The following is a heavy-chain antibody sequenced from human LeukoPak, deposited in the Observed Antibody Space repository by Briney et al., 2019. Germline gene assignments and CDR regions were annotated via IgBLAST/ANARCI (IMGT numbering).Heavy chain of an antibody. D-gene: IGHD7-27*01. V-gene: IGHV3-30*04. CDR3: ARGGNWGYFDY. Sequence: PGGSLRLSCAASGFSFNMFPMHWVRQAPGKGPECVAVISYDGNNKYYADSVNGRFTISRDNSKNTLFLQMNSLRTEDTAIYHCARGGNWGYFDYWGQGTLVTVSS. CDR1: GFSFNMFP. CDR2: ISYDGNNK. J-gene: IGHJ4*02.